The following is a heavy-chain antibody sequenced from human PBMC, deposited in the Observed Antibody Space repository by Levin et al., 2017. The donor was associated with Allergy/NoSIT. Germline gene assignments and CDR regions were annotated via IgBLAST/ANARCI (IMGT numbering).Heavy chain of an antibody. V-gene: IGHV3-21*01. D-gene: IGHD2-2*01. Sequence: ETLSLTCAASGFTFSSYSMNWVRQAPGKGLEWVSSISSSSSYIYYADSVKGRFTISRDNAKNSLYLQMNSLRAEDTAVYYCARERSRGDYWGQGTLVTVSS. CDR1: GFTFSSYS. J-gene: IGHJ4*02. CDR3: ARERSRGDY. CDR2: ISSSSSYI.